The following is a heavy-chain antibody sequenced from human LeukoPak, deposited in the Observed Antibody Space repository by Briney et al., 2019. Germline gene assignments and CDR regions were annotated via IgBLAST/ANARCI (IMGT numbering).Heavy chain of an antibody. Sequence: KPSETVSLTCTVSGGSISSYYWSWIRQPPGKGLEWIGYIYYSGSTNYNPSLKSRVTISVDTSKNQFSLKLSSVTAADTAVYYCARSGRVGKCSGSYDYWGQGTLVTVSS. J-gene: IGHJ4*02. V-gene: IGHV4-59*01. CDR1: GGSISSYY. CDR3: ARSGRVGKCSGSYDY. D-gene: IGHD1-26*01. CDR2: IYYSGST.